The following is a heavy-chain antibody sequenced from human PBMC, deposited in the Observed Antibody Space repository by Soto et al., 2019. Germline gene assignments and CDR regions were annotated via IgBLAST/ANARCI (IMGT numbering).Heavy chain of an antibody. CDR3: ARDLGLRFLGVGWFDP. J-gene: IGHJ5*02. CDR1: GGTFSSYA. Sequence: GASVKVSCKASGGTFSSYAISWVRQAPGQGLEWMGGIIPIFGTANYAQKFQGRVTITADESTSTAYMELSSLRSEDTAVYYCARDLGLRFLGVGWFDPWGQGTLVTVSS. V-gene: IGHV1-69*13. CDR2: IIPIFGTA. D-gene: IGHD3-3*01.